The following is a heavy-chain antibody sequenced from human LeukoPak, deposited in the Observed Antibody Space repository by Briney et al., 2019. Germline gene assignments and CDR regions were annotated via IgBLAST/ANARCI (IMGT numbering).Heavy chain of an antibody. CDR3: ARGPLSSRTTWTWFAP. Sequence: PSETLSLTRSVSCRSTSPYYWPYPRQPPGKGLEWIGYIYCNGNTHYNPSLKSRITISVDTSKTQLSLRLKSATAAATAVYYRARGPLSSRTTWTWFAPWGQGTLVTVSS. D-gene: IGHD6-13*01. CDR2: IYCNGNT. V-gene: IGHV4-59*01. CDR1: CRSTSPYY. J-gene: IGHJ5*02.